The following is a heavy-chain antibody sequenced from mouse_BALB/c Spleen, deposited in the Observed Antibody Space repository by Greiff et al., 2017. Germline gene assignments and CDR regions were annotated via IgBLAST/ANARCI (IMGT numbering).Heavy chain of an antibody. Sequence: VQRVESGPELVKPGASVKMSCKASGYTFTDYVISWVKQRTGQGLEWIGEIYPGSGSTYYNEKFKGKATLTADKSSNTAYMQLSSLTSEDSAVYFCARSLYYGSNYYAMDYWGQGTSVTVSS. CDR3: ARSLYYGSNYYAMDY. J-gene: IGHJ4*01. CDR1: GYTFTDYV. V-gene: IGHV1-77*01. CDR2: IYPGSGST. D-gene: IGHD1-1*01.